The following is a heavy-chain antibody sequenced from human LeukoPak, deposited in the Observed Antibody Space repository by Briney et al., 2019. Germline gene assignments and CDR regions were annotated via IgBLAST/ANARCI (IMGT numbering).Heavy chain of an antibody. J-gene: IGHJ4*02. V-gene: IGHV4-34*01. Sequence: PSETLSLTCAVYGGSFSGYYWSWIRQPPGKGLEWIVEINHSGSTNYNPSLKSRVTISVDTSKNQFSLKLSSVTAADTAVYYCARHSTFFGVVIIKGRVRGPFDYWGQGTLVTVSS. CDR1: GGSFSGYY. CDR3: ARHSTFFGVVIIKGRVRGPFDY. D-gene: IGHD3-3*01. CDR2: INHSGST.